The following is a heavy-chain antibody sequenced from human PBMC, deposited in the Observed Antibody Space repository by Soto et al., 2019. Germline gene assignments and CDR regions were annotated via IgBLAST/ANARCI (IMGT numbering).Heavy chain of an antibody. D-gene: IGHD6-19*01. V-gene: IGHV3-30*18. CDR1: GFTFSSYG. Sequence: ESGGGVVQPGRSLRLSCAASGFTFSSYGMHWVRQAPGKGLEWVAVISYDGSNKYYADSVKGRFTISRDNSKNTLYLQMNSLRAEDTAVYYCAKELAVGIDYWGQGTLVTVSS. CDR3: AKELAVGIDY. J-gene: IGHJ4*02. CDR2: ISYDGSNK.